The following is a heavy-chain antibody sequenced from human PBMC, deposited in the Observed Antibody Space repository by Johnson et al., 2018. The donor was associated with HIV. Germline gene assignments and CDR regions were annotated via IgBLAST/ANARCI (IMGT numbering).Heavy chain of an antibody. CDR2: ISYDGSNK. D-gene: IGHD5-24*01. V-gene: IGHV3-30-3*01. J-gene: IGHJ3*02. CDR1: GFTFNSYA. Sequence: QVQLVESGGGVVQPGRSLRLSCAASGFTFNSYAMHWVRQAPGRGLEWVAVISYDGSNKYYPDSVKGLFTISRDNYKTTLYLQLNSLRAEDTAVFYCARAYNDAFDIWGQGTMVTVSS. CDR3: ARAYNDAFDI.